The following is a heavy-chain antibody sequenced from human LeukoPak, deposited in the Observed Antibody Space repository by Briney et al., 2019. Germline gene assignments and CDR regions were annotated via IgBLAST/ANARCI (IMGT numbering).Heavy chain of an antibody. V-gene: IGHV4-30-4*01. CDR1: GGSISSSSYY. J-gene: IGHJ4*02. CDR2: IYYSGST. Sequence: SETLSLTCTVSGGSISSSSYYWSWIRQPPGKGLEWIGYIYYSGSTYYNPSLKSRVTISVDPSKNQFSLKLSSVTAADTAVYYCARDVVGEDHYPFFDYWGQGTLVTVSS. D-gene: IGHD3-16*01. CDR3: ARDVVGEDHYPFFDY.